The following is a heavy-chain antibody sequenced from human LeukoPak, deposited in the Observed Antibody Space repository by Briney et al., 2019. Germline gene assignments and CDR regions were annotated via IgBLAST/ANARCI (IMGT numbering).Heavy chain of an antibody. J-gene: IGHJ4*02. D-gene: IGHD7-27*01. Sequence: GGSLRLSCTASGFSFSSNWMHWVRQAPGKGLVWVSRVNSDGSGTSYADSVKGRFTISRDNAKNTLYLQMNSLRAEDTAVYYCATSLGPLTDYWGQGTLVTVSS. V-gene: IGHV3-74*01. CDR3: ATSLGPLTDY. CDR2: VNSDGSGT. CDR1: GFSFSSNW.